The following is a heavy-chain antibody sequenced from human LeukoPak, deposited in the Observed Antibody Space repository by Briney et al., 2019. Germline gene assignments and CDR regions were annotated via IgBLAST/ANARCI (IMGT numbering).Heavy chain of an antibody. J-gene: IGHJ4*02. CDR2: IYYSGST. V-gene: IGHV4-39*01. Sequence: SETLSLTCTVSGDSIRSSSYYWGWTRQPPGKGLEWIGSIYYSGSTYYNPSLKSRVTISVDTSKNQFSLKLSSVTAADTAVYYCARGGLIYSYGYHLFDYWGQGTLVTVSS. CDR1: GDSIRSSSYY. CDR3: ARGGLIYSYGYHLFDY. D-gene: IGHD5-18*01.